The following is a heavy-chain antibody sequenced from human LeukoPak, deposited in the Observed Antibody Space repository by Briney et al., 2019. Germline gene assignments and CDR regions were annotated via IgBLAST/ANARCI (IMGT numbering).Heavy chain of an antibody. Sequence: SVKVSCKASGGTFSSYAISWVRQAPGQGLEWMGGIIPIFGTANYAQKFQGRVTITADESTSTAYIELSSLRSEDTAVYYCARALSYCSGGSCYSWYFDYWGQGTLVTVSS. CDR2: IIPIFGTA. J-gene: IGHJ4*02. V-gene: IGHV1-69*01. CDR1: GGTFSSYA. CDR3: ARALSYCSGGSCYSWYFDY. D-gene: IGHD2-15*01.